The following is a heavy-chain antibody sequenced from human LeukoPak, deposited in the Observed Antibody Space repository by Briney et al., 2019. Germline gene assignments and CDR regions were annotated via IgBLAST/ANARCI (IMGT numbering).Heavy chain of an antibody. Sequence: GGSLRLSCSASGFTFKKYAMHWVRQAPGKGLEYVSAINSNGGRTYYADSVKGRFTISRDKSKNTLFLQMSSLRVEDTAVYYCVKDLYYDNSGYYSGAFDYWGQGTLVTVSS. V-gene: IGHV3-64D*06. CDR3: VKDLYYDNSGYYSGAFDY. D-gene: IGHD3-22*01. CDR1: GFTFKKYA. J-gene: IGHJ4*02. CDR2: INSNGGRT.